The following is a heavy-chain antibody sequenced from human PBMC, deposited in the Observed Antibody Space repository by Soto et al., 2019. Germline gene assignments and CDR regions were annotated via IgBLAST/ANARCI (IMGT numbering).Heavy chain of an antibody. CDR2: IKSDGITT. CDR3: ARDGDGYKGFDY. Sequence: EVQVVESGGGLVQPGGSLRLACAASGFTFSRYCLHWVRQAPGKGLDWVSRIKSDGITTTYADSVRGRFSISRDNAKNSLYLQMNSLRAEDTAVYYCARDGDGYKGFDYWGQGTLVTVSS. J-gene: IGHJ4*02. CDR1: GFTFSRYC. D-gene: IGHD5-12*01. V-gene: IGHV3-74*01.